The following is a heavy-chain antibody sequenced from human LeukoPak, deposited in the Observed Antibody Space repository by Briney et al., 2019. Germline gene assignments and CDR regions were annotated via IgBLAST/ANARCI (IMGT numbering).Heavy chain of an antibody. J-gene: IGHJ4*02. CDR1: GYPFTSYG. CDR3: ARDPVHYYESSGYWRY. CDR2: ISAYDGNT. Sequence: ASVKVPCKASGYPFTSYGISWVRQAPGQRLEWMGWISAYDGNTNYAQKFQGRVTMTTDKFASTAYMELRSLRSDDTAVYYCARDPVHYYESSGYWRYWGQGSLVTVSS. V-gene: IGHV1-18*01. D-gene: IGHD3-22*01.